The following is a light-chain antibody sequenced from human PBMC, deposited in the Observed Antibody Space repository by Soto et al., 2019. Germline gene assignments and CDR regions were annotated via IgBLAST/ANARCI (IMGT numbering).Light chain of an antibody. J-gene: IGLJ2*01. Sequence: QSVLTQPASVSGSPGQSITISCTGISSDIGRYNLVSWYQQHPGKAPKLIIYEDIERPSGVSDRFSGSKSGNTASLTISGLQTEDEADYYCCSYAGGASVVFGGGTKLTVL. CDR3: CSYAGGASVV. CDR2: EDI. V-gene: IGLV2-23*01. CDR1: SSDIGRYNL.